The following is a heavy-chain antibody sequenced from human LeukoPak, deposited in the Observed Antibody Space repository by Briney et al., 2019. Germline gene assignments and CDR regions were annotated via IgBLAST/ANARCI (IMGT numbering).Heavy chain of an antibody. CDR1: GFTFSDFT. V-gene: IGHV3-21*01. CDR3: VRGDGRDY. CDR2: INGRSSSI. J-gene: IGHJ4*02. Sequence: GGSVRLSCAASGFTFSDFTMNWVRQAPGKGLEWVSSINGRSSSIYYTDSVKGRFTISRDNAKNSLYLQMDSLRAEDTAVYYCVRGDGRDYWGQGTLASFSS. D-gene: IGHD5-24*01.